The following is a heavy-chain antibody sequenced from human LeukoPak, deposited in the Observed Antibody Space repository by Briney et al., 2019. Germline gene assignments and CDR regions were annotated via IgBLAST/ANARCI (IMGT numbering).Heavy chain of an antibody. CDR1: GFTFSSYG. J-gene: IGHJ4*02. Sequence: PGRSLRLSCAASGFTFSSYGMHWVRQAPDKGLEWVAVISYDGSNKYYADSVKGRFTISRDNSKNTLYLQMNSLRAEDTAVYYCAIPPGVYGSGSLYYFDYWGQGTLVTVSS. D-gene: IGHD3-10*01. CDR2: ISYDGSNK. CDR3: AIPPGVYGSGSLYYFDY. V-gene: IGHV3-30*03.